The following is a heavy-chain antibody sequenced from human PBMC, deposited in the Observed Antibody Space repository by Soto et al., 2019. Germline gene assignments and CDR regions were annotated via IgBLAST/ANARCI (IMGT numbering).Heavy chain of an antibody. J-gene: IGHJ3*02. V-gene: IGHV4-38-2*02. CDR1: GYSISSGYY. CDR2: IYHSGST. Sequence: PSETLSLTCAVSGYSISSGYYWGWIRQPPGKGLEWIGSIYHSGSTYYNPSLKSRVTISVDTSKNQFSLKLSSVTAADTAVYYCARDRRYYYDSSGYCYPAERAFDIWGQGTMVTVSS. D-gene: IGHD3-22*01. CDR3: ARDRRYYYDSSGYCYPAERAFDI.